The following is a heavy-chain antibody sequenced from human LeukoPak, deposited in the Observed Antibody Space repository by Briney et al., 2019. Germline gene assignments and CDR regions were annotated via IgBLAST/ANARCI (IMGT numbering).Heavy chain of an antibody. D-gene: IGHD2-8*01. Sequence: PGGSLRLSCAASGFMFSDYFMSWIRQAPGKELEWISYISSNGKYTKYADSVKGRFTISRDNAKKSLYLQMNSLRAEDTAVYYCARDNGNKYYFDYWGQGTLVTVSS. CDR1: GFMFSDYF. CDR3: ARDNGNKYYFDY. CDR2: ISSNGKYT. V-gene: IGHV3-11*05. J-gene: IGHJ4*02.